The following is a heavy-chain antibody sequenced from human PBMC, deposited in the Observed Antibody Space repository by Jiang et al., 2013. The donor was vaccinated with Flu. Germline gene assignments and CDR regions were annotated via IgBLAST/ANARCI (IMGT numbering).Heavy chain of an antibody. D-gene: IGHD2-2*01. Sequence: VQLVESGPGLVKPSETLSLTCTVSGGSISSYYWSWIRQPPGKGLEWIGYIYYSGSTNYNPSLKSRVTISVDTSKNQFSLKLSSVTAADTAVYYCATTSYCSSTSCTDAFDIWGQGTMVTVSS. CDR3: ATTSYCSSTSCTDAFDI. CDR1: GGSISSYY. V-gene: IGHV4-59*08. J-gene: IGHJ3*02. CDR2: IYYSGST.